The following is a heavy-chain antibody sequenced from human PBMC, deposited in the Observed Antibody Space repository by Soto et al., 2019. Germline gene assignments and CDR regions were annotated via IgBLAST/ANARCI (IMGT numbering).Heavy chain of an antibody. J-gene: IGHJ6*02. V-gene: IGHV4-39*01. CDR2: IYYSGRT. CDR3: ARGPKYYDFWSGYYKNYYYYGMDV. D-gene: IGHD3-3*01. Sequence: PSETLYLTCIVSGESISSSSYYWGWIRQPPGKGLEWIGSIYYSGRTYYNPSFKSRVTISIDTSKNQFSLKLSSVTAADTAVYYCARGPKYYDFWSGYYKNYYYYGMDVWGQGTTVT. CDR1: GESISSSSYY.